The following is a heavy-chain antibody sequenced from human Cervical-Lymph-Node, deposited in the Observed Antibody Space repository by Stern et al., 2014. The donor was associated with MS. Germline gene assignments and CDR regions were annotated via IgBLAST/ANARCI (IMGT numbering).Heavy chain of an antibody. Sequence: QVQLGQSGAEVKKPGASVKVSCKASGDSFASYPIHWLRQAPGQGPAWMGIVNPTDGRTTYAQTLQGRVTMTRDTSTRTVYMELSSLRPEDTAMYFCATPLPYATWGQGTRVTVSS. CDR3: ATPLPYAT. J-gene: IGHJ5*02. D-gene: IGHD4-17*01. CDR1: GDSFASYP. V-gene: IGHV1-46*03. CDR2: VNPTDGRT.